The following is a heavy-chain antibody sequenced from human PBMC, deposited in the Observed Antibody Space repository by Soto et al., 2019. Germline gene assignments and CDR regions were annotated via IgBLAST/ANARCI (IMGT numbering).Heavy chain of an antibody. CDR2: ISAYNGNT. J-gene: IGHJ4*02. Sequence: GASVKVSCKASGYTFTSYGISWVRQAPGQGLEWMGWISAYNGNTNYAQKLQGRVTMTTDTSTSTAYMELRSLRSDDTAVYYCARDVAADVGIAVAGTLDYWGQGTLVTVSS. CDR3: ARDVAADVGIAVAGTLDY. CDR1: GYTFTSYG. D-gene: IGHD6-19*01. V-gene: IGHV1-18*01.